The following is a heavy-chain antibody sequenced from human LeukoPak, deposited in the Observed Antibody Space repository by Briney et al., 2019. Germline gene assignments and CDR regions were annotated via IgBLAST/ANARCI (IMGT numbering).Heavy chain of an antibody. Sequence: GSLRLSCAASGFTFSSYAMSWVRQAPGKGLEWVGSIYYSGSTYYNPSLKSRVTISVGTSKNQFSLKLSSVTAADTAVYYCARHVAGTEVYYWGQGTLVTVSS. CDR3: ARHVAGTEVYY. CDR2: IYYSGST. V-gene: IGHV4-39*01. J-gene: IGHJ4*02. CDR1: GFTFSSYA. D-gene: IGHD6-19*01.